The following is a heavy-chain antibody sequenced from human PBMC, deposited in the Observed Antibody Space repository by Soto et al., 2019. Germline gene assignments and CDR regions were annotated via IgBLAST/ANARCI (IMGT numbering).Heavy chain of an antibody. J-gene: IGHJ3*02. CDR2: ISSSSSYI. V-gene: IGHV3-21*01. D-gene: IGHD2-15*01. CDR1: GFTFSSCS. CDR3: ARDMTRDCSGGSCYLDAFDI. Sequence: GGSLRLSCAASGFTFSSCSMNWVRQAPGKGLEWVSSISSSSSYIYYADSVKGRFTISRDNAKNSLYLQMNSLRAEDTAVYYCARDMTRDCSGGSCYLDAFDIWGQGTMVTVS.